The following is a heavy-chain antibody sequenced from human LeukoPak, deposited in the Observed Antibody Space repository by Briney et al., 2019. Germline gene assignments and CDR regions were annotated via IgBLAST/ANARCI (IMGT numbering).Heavy chain of an antibody. Sequence: GGSLRLSCAASGFTFSSYAMSWVRQAPGKGLEWVSAISGSGGSTYYADSVKGRFTISRDNSKNTLYLQMNSLRAEDTAVYYCAKGRHSSSSWYYFDYWGQGTLVTVSS. CDR3: AKGRHSSSSWYYFDY. D-gene: IGHD6-13*01. CDR1: GFTFSSYA. CDR2: ISGSGGST. V-gene: IGHV3-23*01. J-gene: IGHJ4*02.